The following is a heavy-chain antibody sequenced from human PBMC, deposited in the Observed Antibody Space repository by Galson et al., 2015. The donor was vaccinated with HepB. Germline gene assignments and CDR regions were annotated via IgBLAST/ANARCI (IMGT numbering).Heavy chain of an antibody. CDR1: GFTFSNFA. V-gene: IGHV3-23*01. J-gene: IGHJ5*02. D-gene: IGHD3-22*01. Sequence: SLRLSCAASGFTFSNFAMSWVRQAPGKGLQWVSSISPSGGATYYADSVKGRFTISRDNSKNTLYLQMNSLRADDTAVFYCAKDRDYYDSNGYYSLFSWGQGTLVTVSS. CDR2: ISPSGGAT. CDR3: AKDRDYYDSNGYYSLFS.